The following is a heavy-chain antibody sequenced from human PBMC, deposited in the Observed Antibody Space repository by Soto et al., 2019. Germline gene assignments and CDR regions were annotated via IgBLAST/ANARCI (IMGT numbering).Heavy chain of an antibody. CDR3: ARETRDRGYCSSNSCYHLYALDV. CDR2: IFSGGSA. V-gene: IGHV3-53*01. Sequence: VGSLRLSCAASGLNVSSHYMRWVRQAPGKGLEWVSVIFSGGSAYYADSVKGRFTISRDTSKNTVYIEMQRLTVDDKAVYLCARETRDRGYCSSNSCYHLYALDVWGQGT. J-gene: IGHJ6*02. CDR1: GLNVSSHY. D-gene: IGHD2-2*01.